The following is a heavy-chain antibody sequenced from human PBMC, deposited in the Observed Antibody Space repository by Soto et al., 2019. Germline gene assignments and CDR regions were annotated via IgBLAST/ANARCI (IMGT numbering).Heavy chain of an antibody. CDR2: IKSDGSST. CDR3: ARETDMERDY. CDR1: GFTFSAHW. V-gene: IGHV3-74*01. J-gene: IGHJ4*02. D-gene: IGHD1-1*01. Sequence: GGSLRLSCAAAGFTFSAHWMHWVRQAPGKGLVWVSCIKSDGSSTYYADSVKGRFTISRDNAKNSLYLQMNSLRAEDTAVYYCARETDMERDYWGQGTLVTVSS.